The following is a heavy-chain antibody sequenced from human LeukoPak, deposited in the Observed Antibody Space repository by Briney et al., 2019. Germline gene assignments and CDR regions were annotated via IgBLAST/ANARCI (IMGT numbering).Heavy chain of an antibody. V-gene: IGHV3-13*01. CDR1: GFVLSNYD. J-gene: IGHJ3*02. CDR2: NT. Sequence: GGSLRLSCGASGFVLSNYDTHWVRQSARKGLECVAHNTQYADSVKGRFTISRDNAKSSMFLQMNNLRDGDTAVYYCIRDRLGERTFEIWGQGTMVSVSS. CDR3: IRDRLGERTFEI. D-gene: IGHD3-10*01.